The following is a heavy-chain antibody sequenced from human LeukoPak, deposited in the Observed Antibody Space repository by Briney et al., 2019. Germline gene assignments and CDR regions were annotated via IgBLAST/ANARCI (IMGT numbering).Heavy chain of an antibody. D-gene: IGHD5-24*01. J-gene: IGHJ4*02. CDR1: GFTFSSYA. V-gene: IGHV3-23*01. CDR2: ISSGDNT. CDR3: AKSGYNRFDY. Sequence: PGGSLRLSCAASGFTFSSYAMSWVRQAPGKGLEWVSVISSGDNTYYADSVRGRFTISRDNSKNTLYLQMNSLIAEDTAVYYCAKSGYNRFDYWGQGTRVTVSS.